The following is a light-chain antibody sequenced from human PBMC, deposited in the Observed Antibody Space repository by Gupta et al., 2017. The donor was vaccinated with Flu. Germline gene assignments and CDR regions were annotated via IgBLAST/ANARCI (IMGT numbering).Light chain of an antibody. Sequence: QSALTQPRSVSGSPGQSVAISCHGTTSAIGTYHYVSWYQQHPGKAPKLIIYDVSKRPSGVPYRFSGATSGTTASLTISGREAEDEDDYYCYSNRATYPFGGGTKLTVL. J-gene: IGLJ2*01. CDR3: YSNRATYP. CDR2: DVS. CDR1: TSAIGTYHY. V-gene: IGLV2-11*01.